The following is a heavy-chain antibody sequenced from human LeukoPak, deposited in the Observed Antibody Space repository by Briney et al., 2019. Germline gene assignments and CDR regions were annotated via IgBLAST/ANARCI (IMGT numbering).Heavy chain of an antibody. CDR3: ARATLRLDFDY. D-gene: IGHD3-3*01. CDR2: INPNSGGT. V-gene: IGHV1-2*02. J-gene: IGHJ4*02. CDR1: GYTFTGYY. Sequence: ASVKVSCKASGYTFTGYYMDWVRQAPGQGLEWMGWINPNSGGTNYAQKFPGRVTMTRDTSTSTAYMELSRLRSDDTAVYYCARATLRLDFDYWGQGPLVTVSS.